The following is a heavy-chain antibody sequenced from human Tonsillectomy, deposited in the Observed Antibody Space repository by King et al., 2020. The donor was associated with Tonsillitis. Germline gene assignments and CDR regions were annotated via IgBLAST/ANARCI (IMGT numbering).Heavy chain of an antibody. CDR2: ISGSGGST. J-gene: IGHJ4*02. CDR3: ANARGYSYGPLDY. V-gene: IGHV3-23*04. Sequence: VQLVESGGGLVQPGGSLRLSCAASGLTFSSYAMSWVRQAPGKGLECVSAISGSGGSTYYADSVKGRFTIPRDNSKNTLLLQMNSLRVEDTALYYCANARGYSYGPLDYWGQGTLVTVSS. D-gene: IGHD5-18*01. CDR1: GLTFSSYA.